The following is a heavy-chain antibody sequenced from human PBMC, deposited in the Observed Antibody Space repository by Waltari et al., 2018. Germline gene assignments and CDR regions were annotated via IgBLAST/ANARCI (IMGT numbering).Heavy chain of an antibody. D-gene: IGHD6-13*01. Sequence: QVQVVQSGTEVKKPGSSVRVSCKVSGDTFNKYAISWVRQAPGQGLEWMGKIVPILRLKNFSQKFRDRVTLTATTSTTTAFMDLTDLTSEDTAFYYCALSPQQLLAFDFWGQGTMVTVSS. CDR3: ALSPQQLLAFDF. J-gene: IGHJ3*01. V-gene: IGHV1-69*04. CDR2: IVPILRLK. CDR1: GDTFNKYA.